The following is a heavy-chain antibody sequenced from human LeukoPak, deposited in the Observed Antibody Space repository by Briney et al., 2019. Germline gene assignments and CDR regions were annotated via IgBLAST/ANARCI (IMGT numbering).Heavy chain of an antibody. CDR1: GFTFSTYS. CDR3: ARTNWNDY. CDR2: ISGSSTYI. V-gene: IGHV3-21*01. J-gene: IGHJ4*02. D-gene: IGHD1-20*01. Sequence: GGSLRLSXAASGFTFSTYSMNWVGQAPGKGLEWVSSISGSSTYIYYADSVKGRFTISRDNAKNSLYLQMNSLRAEDTAVYYCARTNWNDYWGQGTLVTVSS.